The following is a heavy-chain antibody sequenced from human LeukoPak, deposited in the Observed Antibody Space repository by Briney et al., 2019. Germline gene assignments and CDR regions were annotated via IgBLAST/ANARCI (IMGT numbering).Heavy chain of an antibody. CDR3: ARGVYEEGRYYYYMDV. V-gene: IGHV4-59*01. Sequence: SETLSLTCTVSGGSIGSYYWSWIRQPPGKGLEWIGYIFYSGTTNYNPSLKSRVTISLDTSKNQFSLNLTSVTAADTAVYYCARGVYEEGRYYYYMDVWGKGTTVTVSS. CDR1: GGSIGSYY. J-gene: IGHJ6*03. D-gene: IGHD2-8*01. CDR2: IFYSGTT.